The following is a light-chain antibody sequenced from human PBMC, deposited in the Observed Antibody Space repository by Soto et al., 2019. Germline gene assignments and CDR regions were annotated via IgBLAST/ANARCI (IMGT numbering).Light chain of an antibody. Sequence: QAVVTQPPAVSGAPGERVTSSCTGSSSDIGAGYRVRWYQQVPGTAPKLLIYDNTNRPSGVSVRFSGSKSGTSASLAISGLPAEDEADYYCQSFDKYLSAVVFGGGTKLTVL. CDR2: DNT. CDR3: QSFDKYLSAVV. J-gene: IGLJ2*01. CDR1: SSDIGAGYR. V-gene: IGLV1-40*01.